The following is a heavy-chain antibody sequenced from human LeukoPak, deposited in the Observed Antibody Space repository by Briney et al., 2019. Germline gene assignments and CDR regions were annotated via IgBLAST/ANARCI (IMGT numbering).Heavy chain of an antibody. CDR2: IKSKASNYAT. V-gene: IGHV3-73*01. D-gene: IGHD4-17*01. CDR1: GFTFSGSA. CDR3: TTYGDSGPKDRDV. J-gene: IGHJ6*04. Sequence: GGSLKLSCAASGFTFSGSAIHWVRQASGKGLEWIGRIKSKASNYATAYAASVKGRFTISRDDSKNTADLQMNSLKTEDTAVYYCTTYGDSGPKDRDVWGKGTTVTVSS.